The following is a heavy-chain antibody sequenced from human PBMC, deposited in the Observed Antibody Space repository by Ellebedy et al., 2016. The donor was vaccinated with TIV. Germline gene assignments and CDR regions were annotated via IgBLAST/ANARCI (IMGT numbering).Heavy chain of an antibody. CDR2: FGVSGETT. CDR1: GFTFSSYS. V-gene: IGHV3-23*01. J-gene: IGHJ4*02. D-gene: IGHD1-14*01. CDR3: ARGKSGTYIHHAFDY. Sequence: GESLKISCAASGFTFSSYSMNWVRQAPGKGLEWVSGFGVSGETTYYVDSVKGRFTISRDNSKNTLSLQMNSLRAEDTAIYYCARGKSGTYIHHAFDYWGQGTLVTVSS.